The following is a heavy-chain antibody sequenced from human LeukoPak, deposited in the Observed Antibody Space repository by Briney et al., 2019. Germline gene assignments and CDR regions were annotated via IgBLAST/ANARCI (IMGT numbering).Heavy chain of an antibody. V-gene: IGHV3-21*01. D-gene: IGHD3-3*01. CDR2: ISSSNSYI. J-gene: IGHJ4*02. Sequence: GGSLRLSCAASGFTFSSYSMNWVRQAPGKGREWVSSISSSNSYIYYADSVRGRFTISRDNPKNSLYLQMNSLRAEDTAVYYCARSLEWPGDYWGQGTLVTVSS. CDR3: ARSLEWPGDY. CDR1: GFTFSSYS.